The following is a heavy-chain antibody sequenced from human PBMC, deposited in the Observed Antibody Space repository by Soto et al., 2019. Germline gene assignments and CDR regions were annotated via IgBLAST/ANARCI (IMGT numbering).Heavy chain of an antibody. CDR2: IHRSGST. CDR3: ARGSYWSGSGTYFGDTLDM. CDR1: GGSINNYY. Sequence: ASETQSLTCTVSGGSINNYYWSWIRQPLGRGLEWIGHIHRSGSTNYNASLESRVTISVDTSKNQFSLELISVTAADTAVYYCARGSYWSGSGTYFGDTLDMWSQGTMVTVS. D-gene: IGHD3-10*01. J-gene: IGHJ3*02. V-gene: IGHV4-59*01.